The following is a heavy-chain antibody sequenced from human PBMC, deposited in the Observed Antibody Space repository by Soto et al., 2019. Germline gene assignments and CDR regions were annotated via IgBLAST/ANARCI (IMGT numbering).Heavy chain of an antibody. J-gene: IGHJ4*02. CDR3: ARGYKWAALHDS. D-gene: IGHD1-1*01. V-gene: IGHV3-48*02. Sequence: EVQLVESGGGLVHPGGSLRLACAASGFTFSDYNMHWVRQAQGKGPEWVSYISSGADTMWYADSVKGRFTISRDKAKNSVYLQMNSLRDEDTAVYYCARGYKWAALHDSWGQGTLVTVSS. CDR1: GFTFSDYN. CDR2: ISSGADTM.